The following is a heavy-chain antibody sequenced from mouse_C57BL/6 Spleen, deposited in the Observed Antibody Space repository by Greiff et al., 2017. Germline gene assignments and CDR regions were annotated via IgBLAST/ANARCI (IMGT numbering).Heavy chain of an antibody. Sequence: EVKLVESGGGLVQPGGSLSLSCAASGFTFTDYYMSWVRQPPGKALEWLGFIRNKANGYTTEYSASVKGRFTISRDNSQSILYLQMNALRAEDSATYYCARYMTVVATYDYWGQGTTLTVSS. CDR3: ARYMTVVATYDY. J-gene: IGHJ2*01. D-gene: IGHD1-1*01. CDR1: GFTFTDYY. V-gene: IGHV7-3*01. CDR2: IRNKANGYTT.